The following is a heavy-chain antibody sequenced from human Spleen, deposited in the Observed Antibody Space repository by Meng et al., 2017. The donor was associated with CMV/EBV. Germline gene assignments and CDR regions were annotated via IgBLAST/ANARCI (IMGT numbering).Heavy chain of an antibody. J-gene: IGHJ6*02. CDR1: GASISPFF. CDR3: AKSIYRDDDYQFYGMDV. D-gene: IGHD2-21*01. CDR2: VYYSENT. V-gene: IGHV4-59*01. Sequence: SETLSLTCTVSGASISPFFRSWVRQSPGKGLEWLGYVYYSENTNRENTAYNPSLRRRVTISVDTSRHQIYLRLSSVTAADTAVYYCAKSIYRDDDYQFYGMDVWGQGTKVTVSS.